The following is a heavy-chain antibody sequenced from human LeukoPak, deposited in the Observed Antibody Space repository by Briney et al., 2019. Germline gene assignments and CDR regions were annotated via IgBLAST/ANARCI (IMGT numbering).Heavy chain of an antibody. J-gene: IGHJ4*02. Sequence: GGSLRLSCAASGFTFSNSDMNWVHQAPGKGLEWVSGVSWNGSRTHHADSVKGRSIISRDNSRNTLYLQTNSLRAEDTAVYYCVRNGGYYYDSSGSTYDYWGQGTLVTVSS. CDR2: VSWNGSRT. CDR3: VRNGGYYYDSSGSTYDY. D-gene: IGHD3-22*01. CDR1: GFTFSNSD. V-gene: IGHV3-35*01.